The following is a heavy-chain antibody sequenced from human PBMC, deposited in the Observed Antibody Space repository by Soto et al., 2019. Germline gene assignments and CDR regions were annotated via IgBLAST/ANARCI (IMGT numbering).Heavy chain of an antibody. V-gene: IGHV5-51*01. Sequence: GESLKISFKGSGYSFTSYLICWVRQMPVKGLEWMGIIYPGDSDTRYSPSFQGQVTISADKSISTAYLQWSSLKASDTAMYYCARQQYYYDSSGYPQWFDPWGQGTMVPV. D-gene: IGHD3-22*01. CDR2: IYPGDSDT. CDR3: ARQQYYYDSSGYPQWFDP. J-gene: IGHJ5*02. CDR1: GYSFTSYL.